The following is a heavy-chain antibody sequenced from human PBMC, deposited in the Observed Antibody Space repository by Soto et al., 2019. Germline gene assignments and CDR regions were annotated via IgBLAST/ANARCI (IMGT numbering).Heavy chain of an antibody. Sequence: ASVEVSCKASGYTFTSYAMHWVRQAPGQRLEWMGWINAGNGNTKYSQKFQGRVTITRDTSASTAYMELSSLRSEDTAVYYCARDGSDRYFDWLFPTNNWFDPWGQGTLVTVSS. J-gene: IGHJ5*02. D-gene: IGHD3-9*01. CDR1: GYTFTSYA. V-gene: IGHV1-3*01. CDR2: INAGNGNT. CDR3: ARDGSDRYFDWLFPTNNWFDP.